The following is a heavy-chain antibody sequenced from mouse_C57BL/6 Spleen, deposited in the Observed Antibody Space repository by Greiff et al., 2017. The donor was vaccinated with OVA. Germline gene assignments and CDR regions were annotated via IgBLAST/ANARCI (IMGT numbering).Heavy chain of an antibody. CDR1: GYTFTSYW. CDR3: ARGDGYYFDY. CDR2: IPPNSGST. V-gene: IGHV1-64*01. D-gene: IGHD2-3*01. J-gene: IGHJ2*01. Sequence: VQLQQPGAELVKPGASVKLSCKASGYTFTSYWMHWVKQRPGQGLEWIGMIPPNSGSTNSNEKFKSKATLTVDKSSSTAYMQLSSLTSEDSAVYYCARGDGYYFDYWGQGTTLTVSS.